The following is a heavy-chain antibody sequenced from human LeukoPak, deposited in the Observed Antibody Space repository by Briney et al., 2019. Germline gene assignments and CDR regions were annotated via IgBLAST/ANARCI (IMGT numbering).Heavy chain of an antibody. CDR3: NFAVAGMKRVDY. J-gene: IGHJ4*02. CDR1: GYTFTSYY. CDR2: INPSGGST. D-gene: IGHD6-19*01. V-gene: IGHV1-46*01. Sequence: ASVKVSCKASGYTFTSYYMHWVRQDPGQGLEWMGIINPSGGSTSYAQKFQGRVTMTRDTSTSTVYMELSSLRSQDTAVYYCNFAVAGMKRVDYWGQGTLVTVSS.